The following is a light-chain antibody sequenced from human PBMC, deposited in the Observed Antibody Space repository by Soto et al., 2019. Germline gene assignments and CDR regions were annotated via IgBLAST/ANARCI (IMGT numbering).Light chain of an antibody. J-gene: IGLJ1*01. CDR1: SGDVGGYDY. Sequence: QSVLTQPASVSGSPGQSIAISCTGTSGDVGGYDYASWYQQHPDKAPKLMIYEVTKRPSWVSNRFSGSKSGNTASLTISGLQPEDEADYYCSSHTSGSTRVFGSGTKVT. V-gene: IGLV2-14*01. CDR2: EVT. CDR3: SSHTSGSTRV.